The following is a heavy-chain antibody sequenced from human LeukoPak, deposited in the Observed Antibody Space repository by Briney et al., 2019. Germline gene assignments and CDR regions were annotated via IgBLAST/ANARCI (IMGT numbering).Heavy chain of an antibody. V-gene: IGHV3-9*01. CDR3: AKDMESVEMATIYGPFDY. CDR2: ISWNSGSI. D-gene: IGHD5-24*01. Sequence: GRSLRLSCAASGFTFDDYAMHWVRQAPGKGLEWVSGISWNSGSIGYADSVKGRFTISRDNAKNSLYLQMNSLRAEDTALYYCAKDMESVEMATIYGPFDYWGQGTLVTVSS. J-gene: IGHJ4*02. CDR1: GFTFDDYA.